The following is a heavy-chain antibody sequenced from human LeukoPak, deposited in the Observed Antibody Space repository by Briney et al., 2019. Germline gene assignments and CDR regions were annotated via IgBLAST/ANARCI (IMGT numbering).Heavy chain of an antibody. V-gene: IGHV3-23*01. CDR2: ISGSGGST. Sequence: SGGSLRLSCAASGFTFSDYYMSWVRQAPGKGLEWVSAISGSGGSTYYADSVKGRFTISRDNSKNTLYLQMNSLRAEDTAVYYCAKDALRIAVAGLFDYWGQGTLVTVSS. D-gene: IGHD6-19*01. CDR1: GFTFSDYY. CDR3: AKDALRIAVAGLFDY. J-gene: IGHJ4*02.